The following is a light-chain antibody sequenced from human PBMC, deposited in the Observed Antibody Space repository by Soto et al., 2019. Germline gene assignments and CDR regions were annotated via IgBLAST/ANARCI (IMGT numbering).Light chain of an antibody. J-gene: IGKJ1*01. CDR1: QTVSNK. Sequence: IVLTQSPATLSLSPGERATLSCRASQTVSNKLAWYQHKPGQAPRLLIYDTSNRATGIPARFSGSGSGTDFTLTISSLEPEDFAVYYCHQRKSWPRTFGQGTKVDIK. V-gene: IGKV3-11*01. CDR2: DTS. CDR3: HQRKSWPRT.